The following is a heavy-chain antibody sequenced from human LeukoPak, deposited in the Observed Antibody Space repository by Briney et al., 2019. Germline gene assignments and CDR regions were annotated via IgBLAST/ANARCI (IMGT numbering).Heavy chain of an antibody. D-gene: IGHD1-26*01. V-gene: IGHV3-66*01. Sequence: TGGSLRLSCAASGFNVSSNHMTWVRQAPGKGLECVSVIYSAGGTYFADSVKGRFTISRDNSKNTLYIQMNSLRAEDTAVYYCARTTRYAFDIWGQGTMVTVSS. CDR3: ARTTRYAFDI. CDR2: IYSAGGT. CDR1: GFNVSSNH. J-gene: IGHJ3*02.